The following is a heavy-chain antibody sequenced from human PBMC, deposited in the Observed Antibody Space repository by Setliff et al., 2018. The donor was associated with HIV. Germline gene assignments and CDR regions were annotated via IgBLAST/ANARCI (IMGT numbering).Heavy chain of an antibody. CDR1: GGFVSRSSYY. D-gene: IGHD6-6*01. CDR3: VRMEATRPPRGLDY. CDR2: IYYNGDT. J-gene: IGHJ4*02. Sequence: SETLSLTCTVSGGFVSRSSYYWGWIRQPRGKRLEWIGTIYYNGDTQYNPSFKSRVIMSVDTSKNQFSLRLISVTAADTAVYYCVRMEATRPPRGLDYRGPGTLVTVSS. V-gene: IGHV4-39*01.